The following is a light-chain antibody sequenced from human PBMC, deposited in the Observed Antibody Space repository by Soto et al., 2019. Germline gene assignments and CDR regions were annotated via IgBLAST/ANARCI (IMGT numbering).Light chain of an antibody. CDR2: LNSDGSH. V-gene: IGLV4-69*01. Sequence: QPVLTQSPSASASLGASVKLTCTLSSGHSSYAIAWHQQQPEKGPRYLMRLNSDGSHSKGDGIPDRFSGSRSGADRYLTISSLQSEDEADYYCQTWGTGIQVFGGGTKLTVL. CDR3: QTWGTGIQV. CDR1: SGHSSYA. J-gene: IGLJ2*01.